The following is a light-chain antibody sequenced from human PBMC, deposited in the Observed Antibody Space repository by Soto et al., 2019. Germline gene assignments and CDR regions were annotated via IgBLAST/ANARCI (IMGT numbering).Light chain of an antibody. CDR1: SSDVGGYNY. CDR2: DVS. CDR3: SSYTSSSTLV. J-gene: IGLJ2*01. V-gene: IGLV2-14*01. Sequence: SVLTQPASVSGSPGQSITISCTGTSSDVGGYNYVSWYQQHPGNAPKLMIYDVSNRPSGVSNRFSGSKSGNTASLTISGLQAEDEADYYCSSYTSSSTLVFGGGTKLTVL.